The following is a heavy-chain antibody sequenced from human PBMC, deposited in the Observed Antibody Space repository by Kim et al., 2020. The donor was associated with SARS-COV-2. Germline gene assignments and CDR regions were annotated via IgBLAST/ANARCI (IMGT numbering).Heavy chain of an antibody. CDR3: ARDESSSWYNWFDH. J-gene: IGHJ5*02. Sequence: YEKKLQGRVTITADKSTSTAYMALSSLRSEDTAVYYSARDESSSWYNWFDHWGQGTLVTVSS. V-gene: IGHV1-69*04. D-gene: IGHD6-13*01.